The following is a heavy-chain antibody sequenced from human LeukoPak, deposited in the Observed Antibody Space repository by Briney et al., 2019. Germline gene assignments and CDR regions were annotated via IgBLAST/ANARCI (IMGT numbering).Heavy chain of an antibody. D-gene: IGHD1-14*01. CDR2: INPNSGGT. CDR1: GYTFTGYS. CDR3: ARMSGPDAGFDY. Sequence: ASVKVSCKASGYTFTGYSMHWVRQAPGQGLEWLGQINPNSGGTKYAQNFQGRVTMTRDTSVSTAYMELSRLRSDDTAVYYCARMSGPDAGFDYWGQGTLVPVSS. J-gene: IGHJ4*02. V-gene: IGHV1-2*06.